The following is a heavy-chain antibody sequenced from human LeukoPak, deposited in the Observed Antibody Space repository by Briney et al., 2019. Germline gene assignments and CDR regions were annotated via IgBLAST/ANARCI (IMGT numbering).Heavy chain of an antibody. D-gene: IGHD3-22*01. Sequence: PGGSLRLSCTASGFTFGDYAMSWVRQAPGKGLEWVGFIRSKAYGGTTEYAASVKGRFTISRDDSKSIAYLQMNSLKTEDTAVYYCTRGRSYYYDSSGFDYWGQGTLVTASS. CDR3: TRGRSYYYDSSGFDY. CDR2: IRSKAYGGTT. V-gene: IGHV3-49*04. J-gene: IGHJ4*02. CDR1: GFTFGDYA.